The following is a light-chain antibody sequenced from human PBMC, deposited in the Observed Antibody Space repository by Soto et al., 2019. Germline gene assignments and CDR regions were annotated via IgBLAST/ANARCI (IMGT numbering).Light chain of an antibody. V-gene: IGLV2-14*01. CDR2: GVS. CDR1: SSDIGRYNY. J-gene: IGLJ3*02. CDR3: TSYTSVTTWV. Sequence: QSVLAQPASVSGSPGQSITISCTGTSSDIGRYNYVSWYQQHPGKAPKLMIYGVSNRPSGISNRFSASKSGNTASLTISGLQPEDEADYYCTSYTSVTTWVFGGGTQRTVL.